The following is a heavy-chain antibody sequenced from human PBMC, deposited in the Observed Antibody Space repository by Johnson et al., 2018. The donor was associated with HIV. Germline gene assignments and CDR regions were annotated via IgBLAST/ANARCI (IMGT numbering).Heavy chain of an antibody. V-gene: IGHV3-30-3*01. CDR2: ISYDGSNK. CDR1: GFTFSSYA. J-gene: IGHJ3*02. CDR3: ARDLYYYDSSGDSFDI. D-gene: IGHD3-22*01. Sequence: QVQLMESGGGVVQPGRSLRLSCAASGFTFSSYAMHWVRQAPGKGLEWVAVISYDGSNKYYADSVTGRFTISRDNSKNTLYLQMNSLRAEDTAVYYCARDLYYYDSSGDSFDIWGQGTMVTVSS.